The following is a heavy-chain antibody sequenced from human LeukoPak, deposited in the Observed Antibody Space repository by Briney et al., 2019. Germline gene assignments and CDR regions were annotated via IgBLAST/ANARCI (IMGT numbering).Heavy chain of an antibody. V-gene: IGHV3-23*01. CDR1: GFTFSTYA. CDR3: ARVVVTYYFDY. J-gene: IGHJ4*02. Sequence: QPGGSLRLSCAASGFTFSTYAMSWVRQAPGKGLEWVSAISGTGGDTFYADSVKGRFTISRDNSKNTLYLQMNSLRAEDTAVYYCARVVVTYYFDYWGQGTLVTVSS. CDR2: ISGTGGDT. D-gene: IGHD3-22*01.